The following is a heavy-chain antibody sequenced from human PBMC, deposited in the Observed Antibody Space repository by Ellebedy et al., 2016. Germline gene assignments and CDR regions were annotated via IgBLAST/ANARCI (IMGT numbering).Heavy chain of an antibody. CDR2: VNGPGTST. V-gene: IGHV3-23*01. CDR1: GFTFKNYA. D-gene: IGHD2-2*01. CDR3: AKDQRPHNTSPDDFDI. Sequence: GESLKISXAASGFTFKNYAMGWVRQAPGKGLEWVSGVNGPGTSTIYAKSVKGRFTISRDNSKSMLYLQMNSLRVEDTALYYCAKDQRPHNTSPDDFDIWGQGTLVTVSS. J-gene: IGHJ3*02.